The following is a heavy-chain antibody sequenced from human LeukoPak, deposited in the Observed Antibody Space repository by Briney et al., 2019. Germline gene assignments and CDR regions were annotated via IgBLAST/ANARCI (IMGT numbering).Heavy chain of an antibody. Sequence: SETLSLTCTVSGGSISSSSYYWGWIRQPPGKGLEWIGSIYYSGSTYYNPSLKGRVTISVDTSKNQFSLKLSSATAADTAVYYCARAPRFVVRGNYYYYMDVWGKGTTVTVSS. CDR3: ARAPRFVVRGNYYYYMDV. CDR2: IYYSGST. V-gene: IGHV4-39*01. CDR1: GGSISSSSYY. J-gene: IGHJ6*03. D-gene: IGHD3-10*01.